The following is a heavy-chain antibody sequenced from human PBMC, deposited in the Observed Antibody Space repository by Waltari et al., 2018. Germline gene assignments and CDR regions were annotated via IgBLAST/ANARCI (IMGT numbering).Heavy chain of an antibody. V-gene: IGHV3-23*01. CDR1: GFTFSNYG. J-gene: IGHJ6*02. D-gene: IGHD3-10*01. CDR3: AKPGGFGSLTPIYGLDV. Sequence: EVQLLQSGGGLMQPGGSLRLSCQASGFTFSNYGMHWVRQAPGKGLEWVSVVTASGDITYYADSVKGRFLISRDNSRNTLFLDMTSLRAEDTAVYYCAKPGGFGSLTPIYGLDVWGRGTAVTVSS. CDR2: VTASGDIT.